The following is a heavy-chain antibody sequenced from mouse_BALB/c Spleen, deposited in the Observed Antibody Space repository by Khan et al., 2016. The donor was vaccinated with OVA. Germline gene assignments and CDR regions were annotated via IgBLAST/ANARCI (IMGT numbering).Heavy chain of an antibody. Sequence: EVMLVESGGGLVKPGGSLKVSCAASGFTFSNYAMSWVRQTPEKRLEWVASISSGGRTYYPDSVKGRFTISRDNARNILYLQMSSLRSEDTSSNYWQRDYWFVYWGQGTWVPVSA. CDR2: ISSGGRT. J-gene: IGHJ3*01. V-gene: IGHV5-6-5*01. CDR1: GFTFSNYA. CDR3: QRDYWFVY.